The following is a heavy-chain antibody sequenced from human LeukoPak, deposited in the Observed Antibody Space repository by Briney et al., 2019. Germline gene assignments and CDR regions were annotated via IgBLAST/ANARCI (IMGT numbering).Heavy chain of an antibody. D-gene: IGHD3-3*01. Sequence: SETLSLTCAVSGYSISSGYYWGWIRQLPGKGLEWIGSIYHSGSTYYNPSLKSRVTISVDTSKNQFSLKLSSVTAADTAVYYCARHSTWSGPGPWGQGTLVTVSS. V-gene: IGHV4-38-2*01. CDR2: IYHSGST. CDR3: ARHSTWSGPGP. J-gene: IGHJ5*02. CDR1: GYSISSGYY.